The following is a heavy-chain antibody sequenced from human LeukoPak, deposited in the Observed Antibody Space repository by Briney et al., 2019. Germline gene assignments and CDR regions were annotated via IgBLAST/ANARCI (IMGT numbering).Heavy chain of an antibody. V-gene: IGHV3-21*01. CDR1: GFTFSSYS. CDR3: AELGITMIGGV. CDR2: ISSSSSYI. Sequence: GGSLRLSCAASGFTFSSYSMNWVRQAPGKGLEWVSSISSSSSYIYYADSVKGRFTVSRDNAKNSLYLQMNSLRAEDTAVYYCAELGITMIGGVWGKGTTVTISS. D-gene: IGHD3-10*02. J-gene: IGHJ6*04.